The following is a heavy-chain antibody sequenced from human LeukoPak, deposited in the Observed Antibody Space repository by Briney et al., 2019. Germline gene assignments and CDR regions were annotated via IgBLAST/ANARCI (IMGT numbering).Heavy chain of an antibody. D-gene: IGHD2/OR15-2a*01. V-gene: IGHV1-69*05. CDR1: GGTFSSYA. J-gene: IGHJ5*02. Sequence: SVKVSCKASGGTFSSYAISWVRQAPGQGLEWMGGIIPIFGTANYAQKFQGRVTITTDESTSTAYMELSSLRSEDTAVYYCGRGIVESTEYPYNWFDPWGQGTLVTVSS. CDR2: IIPIFGTA. CDR3: GRGIVESTEYPYNWFDP.